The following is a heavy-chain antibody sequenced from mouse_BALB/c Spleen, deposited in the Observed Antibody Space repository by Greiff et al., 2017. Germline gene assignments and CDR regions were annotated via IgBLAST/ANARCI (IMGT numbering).Heavy chain of an antibody. Sequence: EVKLVESGAELVKPGASVKLSCTASGFNIKDTYMHWVKQRPEQGLEWIGRIDPANGNTKYDPKFQGKATITADTSSNTAYLQLSSLTSEDTAVYYCARSFGRYFDVWGAGTTVTVSS. CDR1: GFNIKDTY. CDR2: IDPANGNT. J-gene: IGHJ1*01. V-gene: IGHV14-3*02. CDR3: ARSFGRYFDV.